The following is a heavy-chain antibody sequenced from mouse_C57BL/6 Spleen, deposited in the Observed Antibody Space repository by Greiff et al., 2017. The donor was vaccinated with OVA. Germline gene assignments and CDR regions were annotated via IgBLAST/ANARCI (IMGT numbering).Heavy chain of an antibody. J-gene: IGHJ2*01. V-gene: IGHV1-76*01. Sequence: QVQLQQSGAELVRPGASVNLSCKASGYTFTDYYINWVKQRPGQGLEWIARIYPGSGNTYYNEKFKGKATLTAEKSSSTAYMQLSSLTSEDSAVYFCARGGVDYWGQGTTLTVSS. CDR2: IYPGSGNT. CDR1: GYTFTDYY. CDR3: ARGGVDY.